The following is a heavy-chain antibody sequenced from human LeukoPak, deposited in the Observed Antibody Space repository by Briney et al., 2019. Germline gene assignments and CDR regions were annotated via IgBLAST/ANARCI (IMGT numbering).Heavy chain of an antibody. Sequence: GASVKVSCKASGYSFTSHLMHWVRQAPGQGLEWMGVINPSAGDTLYGQNFQGRVTMTRDTSTTTVYMELGGLTSEDTADYYCAKGGGGFYFGGQGTPVPVSS. V-gene: IGHV1-46*01. J-gene: IGHJ4*01. CDR2: INPSAGDT. CDR3: AKGGGGFYF. D-gene: IGHD3-16*01. CDR1: GYSFTSHL.